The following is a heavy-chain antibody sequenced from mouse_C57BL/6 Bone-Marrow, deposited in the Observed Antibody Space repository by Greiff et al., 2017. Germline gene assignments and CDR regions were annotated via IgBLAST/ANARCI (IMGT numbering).Heavy chain of an antibody. D-gene: IGHD2-5*01. J-gene: IGHJ2*01. CDR1: GYTFTSYW. Sequence: QVQLQQSGAELVKPGASVKLSCKASGYTFTSYWMHWVKQRPGQGLEWIGMIHPNSGSTNSNEKFKSKATLTVDKSSSTAYMQLSSLTSEDSAVYYCARNAYYSNWDYWGQGTTLTVSS. V-gene: IGHV1-64*01. CDR3: ARNAYYSNWDY. CDR2: IHPNSGST.